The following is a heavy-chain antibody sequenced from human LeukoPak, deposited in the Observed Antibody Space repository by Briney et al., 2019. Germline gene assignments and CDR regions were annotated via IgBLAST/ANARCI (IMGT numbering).Heavy chain of an antibody. CDR1: GGSISSYY. Sequence: SETLSLTCTVSGGSISSYYWSWIRQPPGKGLEWIGYIYYSGSTNYNPSLKSRVTISVDTSKNQFSLKLSSVTAADTAVYYCARGSVGGYSGYDLDYWGQGTLVTVSS. CDR2: IYYSGST. J-gene: IGHJ4*02. D-gene: IGHD5-12*01. CDR3: ARGSVGGYSGYDLDY. V-gene: IGHV4-59*01.